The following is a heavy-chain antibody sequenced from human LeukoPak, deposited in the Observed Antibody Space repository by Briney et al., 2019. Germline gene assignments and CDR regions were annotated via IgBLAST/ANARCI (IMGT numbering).Heavy chain of an antibody. D-gene: IGHD1-26*01. V-gene: IGHV3-23*01. CDR3: AKPYSGSYYFDY. CDR1: GVTLSSYA. Sequence: PGGSLRLSCTASGVTLSSYAMSWVRQAPGKGLEWVSGISGSGGSTYYADSVKGRFTISRDNSKNKVYLQMSSLRAEDTAVYYCAKPYSGSYYFDYWGQGTLVTVSS. J-gene: IGHJ4*02. CDR2: ISGSGGST.